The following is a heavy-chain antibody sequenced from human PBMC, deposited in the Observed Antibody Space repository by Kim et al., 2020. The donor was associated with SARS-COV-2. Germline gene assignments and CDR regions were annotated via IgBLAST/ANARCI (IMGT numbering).Heavy chain of an antibody. Sequence: SVKVSCKASGFTFTSSAVQWVRQARGQRLEWIGWIVVGSGNTNYAQKFQERVTITRDMSTSTAYMELSSLRSEDTAVYYCAADRGVAVAGQTGYDYWGQGTLVTVSS. J-gene: IGHJ4*02. CDR1: GFTFTSSA. D-gene: IGHD6-19*01. V-gene: IGHV1-58*01. CDR3: AADRGVAVAGQTGYDY. CDR2: IVVGSGNT.